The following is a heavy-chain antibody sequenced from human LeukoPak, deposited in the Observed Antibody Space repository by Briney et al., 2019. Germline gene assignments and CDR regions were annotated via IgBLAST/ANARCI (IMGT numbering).Heavy chain of an antibody. CDR3: ARDSSRDGYNSPGY. D-gene: IGHD5-24*01. CDR1: GGTFSSYP. Sequence: SVKVSCXASGGTFSSYPISGVRQAPGQGREWMGGIIPIFGTANYAQKLQGRVTITTDESTSTAYMELSSLRSEDTAVYYCARDSSRDGYNSPGYWGQGTLVTVSS. V-gene: IGHV1-69*05. J-gene: IGHJ4*02. CDR2: IIPIFGTA.